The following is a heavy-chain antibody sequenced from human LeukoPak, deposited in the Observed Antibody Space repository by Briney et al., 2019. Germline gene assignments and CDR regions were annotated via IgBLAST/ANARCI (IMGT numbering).Heavy chain of an antibody. CDR1: GGSISSYY. D-gene: IGHD3-9*01. CDR2: IYTSGST. J-gene: IGHJ3*02. V-gene: IGHV4-4*07. Sequence: SETLSLTCTVSGGSISSYYWSWIRQPAGKGLEWIGRIYTSGSTNYNPSLKSRVTMSVDTFKNQFSLKLSSVTAADTAVYYCARSGDILTGYYLDDAFDIWGQGTMVTVSS. CDR3: ARSGDILTGYYLDDAFDI.